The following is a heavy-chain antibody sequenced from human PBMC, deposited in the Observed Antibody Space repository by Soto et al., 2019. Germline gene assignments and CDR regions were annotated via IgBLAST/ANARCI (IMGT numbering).Heavy chain of an antibody. J-gene: IGHJ5*01. CDR2: ISSSGGST. Sequence: PGGSLRLSCAASGFTFSSYAMSWVRQAPGKGLEWVSGISSSGGSTYYADSVKGRFTISRDNSKNTLYLEMKSLRAEDTAVYYCAKDRSSGNWFDSWGQGTLVTVSS. CDR1: GFTFSSYA. D-gene: IGHD3-22*01. V-gene: IGHV3-23*01. CDR3: AKDRSSGNWFDS.